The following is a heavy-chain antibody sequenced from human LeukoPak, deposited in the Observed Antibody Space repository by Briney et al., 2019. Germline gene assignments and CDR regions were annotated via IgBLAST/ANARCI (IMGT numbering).Heavy chain of an antibody. J-gene: IGHJ3*02. V-gene: IGHV4-61*02. CDR1: GGSISSGSYY. D-gene: IGHD6-6*01. Sequence: SETLSLTCTVSGGSISSGSYYWSWIRQPAGKGLEWIGRIYTSGSTNYNPSLKSRVTISVDTSKNQFSLKLSSVTAADTAVYYCARDSTAAARPDAFDIWGQGTMVTVSS. CDR2: IYTSGST. CDR3: ARDSTAAARPDAFDI.